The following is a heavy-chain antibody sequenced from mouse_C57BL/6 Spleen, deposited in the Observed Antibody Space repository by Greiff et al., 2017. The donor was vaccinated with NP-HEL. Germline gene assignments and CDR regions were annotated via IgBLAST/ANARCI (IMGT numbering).Heavy chain of an antibody. D-gene: IGHD4-1*01. CDR1: GYTFTSYW. Sequence: QVQLQQPGAELVKPGASVKMSCKASGYTFTSYWITWVKQRPGQGLEWIGDIYPGSGSTNYNEKFKSKATLTVDASSSTAYMQLSSLTSEDSAVYYCARWLTGTVGTYWYFDVWGTGTTVTVSS. V-gene: IGHV1-55*01. CDR3: ARWLTGTVGTYWYFDV. J-gene: IGHJ1*03. CDR2: IYPGSGST.